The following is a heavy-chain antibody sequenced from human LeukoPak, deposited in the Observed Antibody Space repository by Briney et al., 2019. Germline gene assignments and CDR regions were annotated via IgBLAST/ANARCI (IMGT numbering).Heavy chain of an antibody. Sequence: ASVKVSCKASGYTFTGYYMHWVRQAPGQGLEWMGRINPNSGGTNYAQKFQGRVTMTRDTSISTAYMELSRLRSDDTAVYYRARGAYYDILTGYYNFDYWGQGTLVTVSS. D-gene: IGHD3-9*01. CDR3: ARGAYYDILTGYYNFDY. CDR2: INPNSGGT. CDR1: GYTFTGYY. J-gene: IGHJ4*02. V-gene: IGHV1-2*06.